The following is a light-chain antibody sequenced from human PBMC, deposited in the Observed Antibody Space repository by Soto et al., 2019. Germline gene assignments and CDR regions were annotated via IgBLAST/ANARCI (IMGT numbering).Light chain of an antibody. J-gene: IGKJ5*01. V-gene: IGKV1-5*01. CDR1: QSISKW. Sequence: DIQMTQSPSTLSASIGDRVSITCRASQSISKWLAWHQQKPGKAPKLLIYDASTLQSGVPPRFSGSGSGTEFTLTIRSLQPDDIATYYCQQYGSLPITFGQGTRLDIK. CDR2: DAS. CDR3: QQYGSLPIT.